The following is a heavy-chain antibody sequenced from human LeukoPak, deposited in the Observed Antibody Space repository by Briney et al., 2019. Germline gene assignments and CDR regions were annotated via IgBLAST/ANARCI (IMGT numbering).Heavy chain of an antibody. CDR2: IICSGSTI. V-gene: IGHV3-11*01. Sequence: KPGGALILSFAASGFTFSDYYMSSIRQAPGKGLEWVSYIICSGSTIYYADSVKGRFTISRDNAKNSLYLQMNSLRAEDTAVYYCARDRNWNYVGGFYYGMDVWGQGTTVTVSS. CDR1: GFTFSDYY. D-gene: IGHD1-7*01. CDR3: ARDRNWNYVGGFYYGMDV. J-gene: IGHJ6*02.